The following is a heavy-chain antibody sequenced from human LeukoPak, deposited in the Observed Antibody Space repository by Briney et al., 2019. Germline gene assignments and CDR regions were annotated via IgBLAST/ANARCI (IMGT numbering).Heavy chain of an antibody. J-gene: IGHJ3*02. CDR2: INSDGSRT. CDR1: GFTFSSYG. CDR3: ARRSAAKDAFDI. Sequence: PGGSLRLSCAASGFTFSSYGMHWVRQAPGKGLVWVSRINSDGSRTSYADSVKGRFTISRDNAKNTLYLQMNSLRAEDTAVYYCARRSAAKDAFDIWGQGTMVTVSS. V-gene: IGHV3-74*01. D-gene: IGHD6-25*01.